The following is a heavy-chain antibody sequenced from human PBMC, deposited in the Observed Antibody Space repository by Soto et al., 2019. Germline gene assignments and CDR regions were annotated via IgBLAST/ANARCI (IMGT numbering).Heavy chain of an antibody. CDR2: INTAGTGT. J-gene: IGHJ4*02. D-gene: IGHD4-17*01. CDR1: GFTFRTYW. V-gene: IGHV3-74*01. Sequence: DVQLVESGGAVVQPGGSLRLSCAASGFTFRTYWMHWVRQVAGKGLVWVAHINTAGTGTSYADSVKARFTISRDNAKNTLFLHMNDVRADDSALYVCAGPTVGCFDHWCAGTLVTGSS. CDR3: AGPTVGCFDH.